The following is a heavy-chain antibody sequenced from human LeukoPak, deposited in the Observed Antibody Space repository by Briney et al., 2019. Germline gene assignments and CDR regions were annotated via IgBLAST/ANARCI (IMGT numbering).Heavy chain of an antibody. CDR2: IYTSGST. D-gene: IGHD3-9*01. V-gene: IGHV4-4*09. J-gene: IGHJ6*03. CDR1: GGSISSYY. Sequence: SETLSLTCTVSGGSISSYYWSWIRQPPGKGLEWIGYIYTSGSTNYNPSLKSRVTISVDTSKNQFSLKLSSVTAAETAVYYCASSTPLYYDILTGYYKGVDYYYYMDVWGKGTTVTVSS. CDR3: ASSTPLYYDILTGYYKGVDYYYYMDV.